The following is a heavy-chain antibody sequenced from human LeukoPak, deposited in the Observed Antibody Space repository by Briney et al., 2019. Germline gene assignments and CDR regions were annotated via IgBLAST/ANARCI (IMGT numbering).Heavy chain of an antibody. J-gene: IGHJ5*02. V-gene: IGHV3-21*01. Sequence: GGSLRLSCAASGFPFSIYTMNWVRQARGKGLEWVSSISGSSNDIYYADSVKGRFTISRDNAKNSLYLQMNSLRAEDTALYYCARGSVGLQRNDRFDPWGQGTLVTVSS. CDR3: ARGSVGLQRNDRFDP. CDR1: GFPFSIYT. D-gene: IGHD4-11*01. CDR2: ISGSSNDI.